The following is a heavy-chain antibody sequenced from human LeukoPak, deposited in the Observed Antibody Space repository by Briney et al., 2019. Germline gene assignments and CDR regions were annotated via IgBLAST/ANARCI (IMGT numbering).Heavy chain of an antibody. V-gene: IGHV4-39*07. J-gene: IGHJ4*02. Sequence: SETLSLTCTVSGGSISSNSYYWAWFRQPPGKGLEWIGSVYYAGTIYYNPSLKSRVTVSVDTSKAQFSLELSSVTAADTAVYYCASGQSSGWYAFDYWGQGTLVTVSS. CDR1: GGSISSNSYY. CDR3: ASGQSSGWYAFDY. CDR2: VYYAGTI. D-gene: IGHD6-19*01.